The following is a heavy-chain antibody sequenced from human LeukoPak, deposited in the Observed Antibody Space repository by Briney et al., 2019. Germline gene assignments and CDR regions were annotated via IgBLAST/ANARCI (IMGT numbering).Heavy chain of an antibody. Sequence: GSLRLSCAASGFTVSSYYWAWIRRPPGKGLEWIGSIYYSGITYYNPSLKSRVAISVDTSKNQFSLKLRFVTAADTAVYYCASPGVGASSSDFDYWGQGTLVTVSS. CDR1: GFTVSSYY. D-gene: IGHD1-26*01. V-gene: IGHV4-39*01. CDR3: ASPGVGASSSDFDY. CDR2: IYYSGIT. J-gene: IGHJ4*02.